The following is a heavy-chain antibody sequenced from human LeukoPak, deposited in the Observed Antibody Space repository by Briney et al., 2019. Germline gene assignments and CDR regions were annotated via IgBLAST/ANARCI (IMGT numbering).Heavy chain of an antibody. CDR2: IYYSGST. V-gene: IGHV4-59*08. CDR3: ARQYCSGGSCSALGD. CDR1: GGSISSYY. Sequence: PSETLSLTCTVSGGSISSYYWSWIRQPPGKGLEWIGYIYYSGSTNYDPSLKSRVTISVDTSKNQFSLKLSSVTAADTAVYYRARQYCSGGSCSALGDWGQGTLVTVSS. J-gene: IGHJ4*02. D-gene: IGHD2-15*01.